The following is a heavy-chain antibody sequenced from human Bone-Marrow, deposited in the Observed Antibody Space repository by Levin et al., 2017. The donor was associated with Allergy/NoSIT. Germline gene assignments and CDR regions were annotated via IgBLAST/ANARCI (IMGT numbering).Heavy chain of an antibody. CDR1: GGSISSSSYY. CDR2: IYYSGST. D-gene: IGHD6-13*01. Sequence: PSETLSLTCTVSGGSISSSSYYWGWIRQPPGTGLEWIGSIYYSGSTYYNPSLKSRVTISVDTSKNQFSLKLSSVTAADTAVYYCAREVWQQLVHWFDPWGQGTLVTVSS. V-gene: IGHV4-39*07. J-gene: IGHJ5*02. CDR3: AREVWQQLVHWFDP.